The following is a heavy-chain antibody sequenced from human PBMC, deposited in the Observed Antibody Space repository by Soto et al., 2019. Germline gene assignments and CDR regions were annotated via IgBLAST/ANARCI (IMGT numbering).Heavy chain of an antibody. CDR2: IIPILGIA. V-gene: IGHV1-69*04. J-gene: IGHJ6*02. Sequence: SVKVSCKASGGTFSSYTISWVRQAPGQGLEWMGRIIPILGIANYAQKFQGRVTITADKSTSTAYMELSSLRSEDTAVYYCARDRYSGYGDYYYGMDVWGQGTTVTVSS. D-gene: IGHD5-12*01. CDR1: GGTFSSYT. CDR3: ARDRYSGYGDYYYGMDV.